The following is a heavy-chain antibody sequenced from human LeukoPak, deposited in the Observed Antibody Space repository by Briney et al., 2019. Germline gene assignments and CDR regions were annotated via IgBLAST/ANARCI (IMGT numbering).Heavy chain of an antibody. CDR1: GGSISSSSYY. D-gene: IGHD6-19*01. J-gene: IGHJ4*02. Sequence: SETLSLTCTVSGGSISSSSYYWGWIRQPPGKGLEWIGSIYYSGSTYYNPSLKSRVTISVDTSKNQFSLKLSSVTAADTAVYYCARDTGLALDYWGQGTLVTVSS. V-gene: IGHV4-39*02. CDR3: ARDTGLALDY. CDR2: IYYSGST.